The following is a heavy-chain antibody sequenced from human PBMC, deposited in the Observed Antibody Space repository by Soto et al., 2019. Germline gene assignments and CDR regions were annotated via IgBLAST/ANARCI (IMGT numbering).Heavy chain of an antibody. V-gene: IGHV2-5*02. J-gene: IGHJ4*02. CDR3: ARGVWTTYYSPFFDY. CDR1: GFSLSSSGVG. CDR2: IYWDDDK. Sequence: QITLKESGPTLVSPTQTLTLTCTFSGFSLSSSGVGVGWIRQPPGKALEWLALIYWDDDKRYSPSLKSRLTITKDTSKNQVVLTLTKLDTVDTATYYCARGVWTTYYSPFFDYWGQGTLVTVSS. D-gene: IGHD3-10*01.